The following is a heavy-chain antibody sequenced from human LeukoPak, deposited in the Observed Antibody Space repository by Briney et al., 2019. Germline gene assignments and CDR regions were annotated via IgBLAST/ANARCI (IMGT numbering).Heavy chain of an antibody. CDR3: ARDRGTVTTTSAFDI. J-gene: IGHJ3*02. Sequence: ASVKVSCKASGYTFTGYYMHWVRQAPGQGLEWMGWINPNSGGTNYAQKFQGRVTMTRDTSISTAYMELSRLRSDDTAVYYCARDRGTVTTTSAFDIWGQGTMVTVSS. CDR2: INPNSGGT. V-gene: IGHV1-2*02. D-gene: IGHD4-17*01. CDR1: GYTFTGYY.